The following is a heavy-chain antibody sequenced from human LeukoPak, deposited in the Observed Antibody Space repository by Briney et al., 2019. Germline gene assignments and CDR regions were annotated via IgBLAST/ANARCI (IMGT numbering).Heavy chain of an antibody. J-gene: IGHJ4*02. CDR1: GGTFISYA. CDR2: IIPILGIA. Sequence: ASVKVSCKASGGTFISYAISWVRQAPGQGLEWMGRIIPILGIANYAQKFQGRVTITADKSTSTAYMELSSLRSEDTAVYYCARLNYYDSSGYYYAFDYGGQGTLVTVSS. D-gene: IGHD3-22*01. CDR3: ARLNYYDSSGYYYAFDY. V-gene: IGHV1-69*04.